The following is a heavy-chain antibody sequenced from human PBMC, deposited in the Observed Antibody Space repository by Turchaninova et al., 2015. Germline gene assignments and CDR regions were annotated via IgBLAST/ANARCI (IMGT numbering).Heavy chain of an antibody. J-gene: IGHJ4*02. CDR1: GFTFSSYA. CDR2: ISGSGDTT. D-gene: IGHD1-20*01. CDR3: AKDRVTGNPYYFDY. V-gene: IGHV3-23*04. Sequence: EVQLVESGGDLVQPGGSLRLSCAASGFTFSSYAMSWVRQAPGKGLKWVSAISGSGDTTYYADSVKGRFTVPRDNSKNTLYLQMSSLRAEDTAVYYCAKDRVTGNPYYFDYWGQGALVTVSS.